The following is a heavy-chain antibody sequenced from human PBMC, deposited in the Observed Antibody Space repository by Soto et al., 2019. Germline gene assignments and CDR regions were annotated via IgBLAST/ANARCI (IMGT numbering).Heavy chain of an antibody. V-gene: IGHV4-59*01. J-gene: IGHJ4*02. CDR1: GGSISNYY. CDR3: ATVGQILGVVSPFDY. D-gene: IGHD3-3*01. Sequence: PSETLSLTCTVSGGSISNYYWGWIRQPPGKGLEYIGYIYYIGITNYNPSLKSRVTISADTSKNQFSLKMTSVTAADTAVYYCATVGQILGVVSPFDYWGQGNLVTVSS. CDR2: IYYIGIT.